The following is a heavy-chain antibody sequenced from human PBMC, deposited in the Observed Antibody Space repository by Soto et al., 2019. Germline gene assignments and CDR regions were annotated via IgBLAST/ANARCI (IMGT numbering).Heavy chain of an antibody. D-gene: IGHD1-26*01. CDR1: GGTFSSYT. CDR2: INPILGIA. CDR3: ASLEESLESSDR. Sequence: QVQLVQSGAEVKKPGSSVKVSCKASGGTFSSYTISWVRQAPAQGLEWMGRINPILGIANYAQKIQGRVTLTADKSPSKAYMELSSLRSEDTAVYYCASLEESLESSDRWGQGTLVTVSS. V-gene: IGHV1-69*02. J-gene: IGHJ4*02.